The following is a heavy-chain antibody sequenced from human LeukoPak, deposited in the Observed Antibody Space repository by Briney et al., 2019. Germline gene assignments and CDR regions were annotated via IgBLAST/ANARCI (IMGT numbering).Heavy chain of an antibody. CDR2: INPSGGST. CDR1: GYTFTSYY. V-gene: IGHV1-46*01. CDR3: ARALRGSSSWYASYYYYMDV. D-gene: IGHD6-13*01. J-gene: IGHJ6*03. Sequence: ASVKVSCKASGYTFTSYYMHWVRQAPGQGLEWMGIINPSGGSTSYAQKFQGRVTMTRDMSTSTVYMELSSLRSEDTAVYYCARALRGSSSWYASYYYYMDVWGKGTTVTISS.